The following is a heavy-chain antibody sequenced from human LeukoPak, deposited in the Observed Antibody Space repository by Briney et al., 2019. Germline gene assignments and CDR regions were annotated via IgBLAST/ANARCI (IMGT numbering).Heavy chain of an antibody. CDR1: GGSISGYY. CDR2: IAYSGST. V-gene: IGHV4-59*12. D-gene: IGHD4-17*01. Sequence: PSETLSLTCTVSGGSISGYYWSWIRQPPGKALEWIDYIAYSGSTNYNPSLKSRVTMSVDTSKNQFSLRLSSVTAADTAVYYCARETYGDYGFDYWGQGTLVTVSS. J-gene: IGHJ4*02. CDR3: ARETYGDYGFDY.